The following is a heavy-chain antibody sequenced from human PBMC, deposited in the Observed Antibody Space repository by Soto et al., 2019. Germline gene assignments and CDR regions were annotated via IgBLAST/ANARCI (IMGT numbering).Heavy chain of an antibody. V-gene: IGHV4-59*01. D-gene: IGHD6-13*01. J-gene: IGHJ2*01. CDR1: GGSISSYY. CDR2: IYYSGST. CDR3: ARLAAADPYWYFDL. Sequence: QVQLQESGPGLVKPSETLSLTCTVSGGSISSYYWSWIRQPPGKGLEWIGYIYYSGSTNYNPSLKSRVTISVDTSKNQFSLKLSSVTAADTAVYYCARLAAADPYWYFDLWGRGTLVTVSS.